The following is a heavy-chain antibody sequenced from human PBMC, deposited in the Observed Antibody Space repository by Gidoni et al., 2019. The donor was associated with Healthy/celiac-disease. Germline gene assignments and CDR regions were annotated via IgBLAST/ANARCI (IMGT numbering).Heavy chain of an antibody. CDR1: GGSFSVYY. D-gene: IGHD2-15*01. V-gene: IGHV4-34*01. CDR3: ARKNPYYCSGGSCYSGRWFDP. Sequence: QVQLQQWGAGLLKPSETLSLTCAVYGGSFSVYYWRWIRQPPGKGLEWIGEINHSGSTNYNPSLKSRVTISVDTSKNQFSLKLSSVTAADTAVYYCARKNPYYCSGGSCYSGRWFDPWGQGTLVTVSS. J-gene: IGHJ5*02. CDR2: INHSGST.